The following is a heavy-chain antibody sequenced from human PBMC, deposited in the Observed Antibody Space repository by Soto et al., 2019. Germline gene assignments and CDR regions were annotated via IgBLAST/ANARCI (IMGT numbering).Heavy chain of an antibody. D-gene: IGHD3-3*01. Sequence: EVQLVESGGGLVQPGGSLRLSWAASGFTFSNYWMHWVRQAPGKGLVWVSCIYTDGGGTTYADSVKGRFTVSRDNAKSTLYLQMNSLRAEDTAVYYCARDTSDYDFWSGYHYYGMDVWGQGTTVTVSS. V-gene: IGHV3-74*01. CDR1: GFTFSNYW. CDR2: IYTDGGGT. CDR3: ARDTSDYDFWSGYHYYGMDV. J-gene: IGHJ6*02.